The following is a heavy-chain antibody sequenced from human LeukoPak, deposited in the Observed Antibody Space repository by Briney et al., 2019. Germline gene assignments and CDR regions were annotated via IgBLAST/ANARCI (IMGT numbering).Heavy chain of an antibody. CDR2: IEKDGSEK. Sequence: GGSLRLSCAASGFTFSKYWMSWVRQVPGKGLEWVANIEKDGSEKHYVDSVKGRFTISRDNAKNSLYLQMNSLRAADTAVHYCARGDVYWGQGALVTVSS. CDR3: ARGDVY. CDR1: GFTFSKYW. J-gene: IGHJ4*02. V-gene: IGHV3-7*01.